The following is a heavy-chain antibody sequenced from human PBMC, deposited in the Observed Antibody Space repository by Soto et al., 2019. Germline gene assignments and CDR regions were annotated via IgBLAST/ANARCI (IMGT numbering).Heavy chain of an antibody. J-gene: IGHJ6*02. CDR3: ARDSITGTTRDPQGMDV. V-gene: IGHV1-69*13. D-gene: IGHD1-7*01. CDR2: IIPIFGTA. CDR1: GGTFSSYA. Sequence: SVKVSCKASGGTFSSYAISWLRQAPGQGLEWMGGIIPIFGTANYAQKFQGRVTITADESTSTAYMELSSLRSEDTAVYYCARDSITGTTRDPQGMDVWGQGTTVTVSS.